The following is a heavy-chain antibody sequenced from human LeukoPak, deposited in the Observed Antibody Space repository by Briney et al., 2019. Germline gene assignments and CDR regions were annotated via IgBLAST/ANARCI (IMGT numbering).Heavy chain of an antibody. CDR1: GFTFSSYD. CDR2: ISAAGDT. D-gene: IGHD2-21*02. CDR3: VALGDRIY. Sequence: GGSLRLSCAASGFTFSSYDMHWVRQATGKGLEWVSAISAAGDTYYLDSVKGRFTISRENARNSLYLQMNSLRAGDTAVYYCVALGDRIYWGQGTLVTVSS. V-gene: IGHV3-13*01. J-gene: IGHJ4*02.